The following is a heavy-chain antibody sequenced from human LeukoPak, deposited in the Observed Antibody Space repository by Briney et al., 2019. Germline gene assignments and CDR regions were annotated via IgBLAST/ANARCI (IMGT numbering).Heavy chain of an antibody. CDR3: AREKYGEVRTYDY. D-gene: IGHD4-17*01. CDR1: GFTVSSNY. CDR2: IYSGGST. Sequence: PGGSLRLSCAASGFTVSSNYMSWVRQAPGKGLEWVSVIYSGGSTYYADSVKGRFTISRDNSKNTLYLQMNSLRAEDTAVYYCAREKYGEVRTYDYWGQGTLVTVSS. J-gene: IGHJ4*02. V-gene: IGHV3-66*02.